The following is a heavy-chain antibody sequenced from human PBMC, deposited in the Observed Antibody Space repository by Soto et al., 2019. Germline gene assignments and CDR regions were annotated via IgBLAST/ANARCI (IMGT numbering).Heavy chain of an antibody. Sequence: SPTCTVSGAPLRSSNFQWGWPPPPRGGGREWIGSPYYSETPYYTPPLKSRVTIPGDTPKNQSPLRGSSVTAADTAVYYCARHRNWKFDYWGQGTLVTVSS. D-gene: IGHD1-1*01. CDR1: GAPLRSSNFQ. V-gene: IGHV4-39*01. CDR3: ARHRNWKFDY. J-gene: IGHJ4*02. CDR2: PYYSETP.